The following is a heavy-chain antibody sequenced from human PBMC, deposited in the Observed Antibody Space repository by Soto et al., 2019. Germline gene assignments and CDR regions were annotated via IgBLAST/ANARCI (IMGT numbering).Heavy chain of an antibody. CDR1: XXXXXXXX. J-gene: IGHJ4*02. V-gene: IGHV3-7*01. CDR2: XXQDGSAE. CDR3: ARDFYRTITIFGVVIHYFDY. D-gene: IGHD3-3*01. Sequence: GGSLXLSXXASXXXXXXXXXXXXXQAPGXGXEWVXXXXQDGSAEYCGDSVTGRFTISRDNAKNSLYLQMNSLRGEDTAVYYCARDFYRTITIFGVVIHYFDYWGQGTLVTVSS.